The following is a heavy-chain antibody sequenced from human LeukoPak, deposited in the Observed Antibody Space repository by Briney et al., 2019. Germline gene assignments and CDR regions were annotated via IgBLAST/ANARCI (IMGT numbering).Heavy chain of an antibody. V-gene: IGHV4-39*07. CDR2: IDQSGST. CDR3: AYGGYGDFDY. Sequence: PSETLSLTCTVSGGSISSSSYYWGWIRQPPGKGLEWIGSIDQSGSTNYNPSLKSRVTISVDKSKNQFSLKLSSVTAADTAVYYCAYGGYGDFDYWGQGTLVTVSS. D-gene: IGHD4-17*01. CDR1: GGSISSSSYY. J-gene: IGHJ4*02.